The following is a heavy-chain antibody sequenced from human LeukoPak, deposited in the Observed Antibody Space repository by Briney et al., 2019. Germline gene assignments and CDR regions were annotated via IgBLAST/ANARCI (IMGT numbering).Heavy chain of an antibody. CDR2: IYYSGRT. CDR3: ARRRYYDSTGYLN. V-gene: IGHV4-39*01. D-gene: IGHD3-22*01. CDR1: GDSVSRSDSY. J-gene: IGHJ1*01. Sequence: SETLSPTCTVFGDSVSRSDSYWDWIRQPPGKGLEWIGTIYYSGRTYYSPSLKSRVTISVDTSNNQFSLNLSSVTAADTALYFCARRRYYDSTGYLNWGQGTLVTVSS.